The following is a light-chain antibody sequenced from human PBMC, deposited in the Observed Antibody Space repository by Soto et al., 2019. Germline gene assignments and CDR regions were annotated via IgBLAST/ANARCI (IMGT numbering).Light chain of an antibody. CDR1: ALAGQF. V-gene: IGLV3-25*02. Sequence: SYELTQPPSVSVSPGQTARITCSGDALAGQFAYWYQQKPVQAPVLVMSKDSERPSGTPERFSGSSSGTTVSLTISGVKPEDEADYYCQLADSLYTYVFGPGTKVTVL. J-gene: IGLJ1*01. CDR3: QLADSLYTYV. CDR2: KDS.